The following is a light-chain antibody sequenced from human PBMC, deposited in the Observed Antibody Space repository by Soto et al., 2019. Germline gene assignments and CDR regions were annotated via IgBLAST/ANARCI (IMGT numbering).Light chain of an antibody. CDR3: AAWDDRLNGAL. CDR1: SSNIGSNT. Sequence: QSVLTQPPSASGTPGQTVTMSCSGGSSNIGSNTVSWYQHLPGTAPQLPIYSDTQRASGVADRFSGSKSGTSASLAISGLQSDDEADYYCAAWDDRLNGALFGTGTKVTVL. V-gene: IGLV1-44*01. CDR2: SDT. J-gene: IGLJ1*01.